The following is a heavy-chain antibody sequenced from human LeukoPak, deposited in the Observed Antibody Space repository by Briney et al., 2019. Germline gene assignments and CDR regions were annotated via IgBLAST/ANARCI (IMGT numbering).Heavy chain of an antibody. Sequence: PGGSLRLSCAASGFTVSSNYMSWVRQAPGKGLEWVSVIYSGGSTYYADSVKGRFTISRDNSENTLYLQMNSLRAEDTAVYYCARDHPATLRAFDIWGQGTMVTVSS. CDR1: GFTVSSNY. CDR3: ARDHPATLRAFDI. J-gene: IGHJ3*02. CDR2: IYSGGST. D-gene: IGHD5-12*01. V-gene: IGHV3-53*01.